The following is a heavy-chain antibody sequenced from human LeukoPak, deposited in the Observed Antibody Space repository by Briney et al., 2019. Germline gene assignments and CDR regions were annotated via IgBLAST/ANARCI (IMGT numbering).Heavy chain of an antibody. CDR2: IGSSTTTI. Sequence: PGGSLRLSCAASGFTFSDYFMSWIRQAPGKGLEWVSYIGSSTTTIYYADSVKGRFTISRDNANRTLFLHMNSLRAEDTAVYYCALDPGFSSGTRAWGQGTVVTVSS. D-gene: IGHD6-13*01. CDR3: ALDPGFSSGTRA. V-gene: IGHV3-11*01. CDR1: GFTFSDYF. J-gene: IGHJ5*02.